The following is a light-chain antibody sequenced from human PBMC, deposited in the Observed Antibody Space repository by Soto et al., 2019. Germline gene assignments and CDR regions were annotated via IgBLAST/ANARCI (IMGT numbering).Light chain of an antibody. Sequence: DIVMTQSPLSLPVTPGEPASISCSSSQSLLHSNGYNYLDWYLQKPGQSPQLLIYLGSNRASGVPDRFSGSGSGTDFTLKISRVEAEDVGVYYCMQALQTSWTFGQGTKVEIK. CDR1: QSLLHSNGYNY. V-gene: IGKV2-28*01. CDR3: MQALQTSWT. J-gene: IGKJ1*01. CDR2: LGS.